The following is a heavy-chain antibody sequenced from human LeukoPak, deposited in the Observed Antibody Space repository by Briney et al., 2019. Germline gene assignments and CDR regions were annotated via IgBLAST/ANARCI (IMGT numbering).Heavy chain of an antibody. CDR2: IYYSGST. J-gene: IGHJ6*02. Sequence: SETLSLTCTVSGGSLSSYYWSWIRQPPGKGLEWIGYIYYSGSTNYNPSLKSRVTISVDASKNQFSLKLSSVTAADTAVYYCARASGGMDVWGQGTTVTVSS. V-gene: IGHV4-59*01. CDR1: GGSLSSYY. D-gene: IGHD6-19*01. CDR3: ARASGGMDV.